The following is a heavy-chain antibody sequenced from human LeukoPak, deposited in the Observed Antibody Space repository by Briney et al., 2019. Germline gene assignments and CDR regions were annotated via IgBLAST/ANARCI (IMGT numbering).Heavy chain of an antibody. CDR2: INHSGST. V-gene: IGHV4-34*01. CDR3: ARALSPFTVGYTYYYYYGMDV. CDR1: GGSFSGYY. Sequence: SETLSLTCAVYGGSFSGYYWSWLRQPPGKGLEWIGEINHSGSTNYNPSLKSRVTISVDTSKNQFSLKLSSVTAADTAVYYCARALSPFTVGYTYYYYYGMDVWGQGTTVTVSS. D-gene: IGHD2-15*01. J-gene: IGHJ6*02.